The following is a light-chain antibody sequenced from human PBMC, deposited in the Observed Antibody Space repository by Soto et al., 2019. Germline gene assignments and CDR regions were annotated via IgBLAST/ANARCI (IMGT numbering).Light chain of an antibody. CDR3: QQYNPYPFT. V-gene: IGKV1-16*01. CDR2: GAS. Sequence: DIQVTQSPPSLSASVGDRVTITCRASQGISNYLAWFQQMPGKAPKSLIHGASSLHGWVPSRFRGSGFGTNFTLTISGLQPEDFATYYCQQYNPYPFTFGGGPKVDI. J-gene: IGKJ4*01. CDR1: QGISNY.